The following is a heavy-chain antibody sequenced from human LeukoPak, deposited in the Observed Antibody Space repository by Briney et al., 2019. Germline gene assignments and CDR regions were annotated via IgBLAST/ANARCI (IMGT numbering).Heavy chain of an antibody. CDR2: IKQDGSEK. Sequence: PGGSLRLSCAASGFTFDDYGMSWVRQAPGKGLEWVANIKQDGSEKYYVDSVKGRFTISRDNAKNSLYLQMNSLRAEDTAVYYCARVEEQVMVRGVYFDYWGQGTLVTVSS. D-gene: IGHD3-10*01. J-gene: IGHJ4*02. CDR3: ARVEEQVMVRGVYFDY. CDR1: GFTFDDYG. V-gene: IGHV3-7*01.